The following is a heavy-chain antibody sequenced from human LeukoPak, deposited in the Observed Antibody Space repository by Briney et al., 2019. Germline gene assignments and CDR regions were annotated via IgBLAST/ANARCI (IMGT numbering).Heavy chain of an antibody. CDR1: GGPFSGYY. D-gene: IGHD3-3*01. J-gene: IGHJ5*02. CDR3: ARRSSRDDFWSGYSKYNWFDP. CDR2: INHSGST. V-gene: IGHV4-34*01. Sequence: PSETLSLTCAVYGGPFSGYYWSWIRQPPGKGLEWIGEINHSGSTNYNPSLKSRVTISVGTSKNQFSLKLSSGTAADTAVYYCARRSSRDDFWSGYSKYNWFDPWGQGTLVTVSS.